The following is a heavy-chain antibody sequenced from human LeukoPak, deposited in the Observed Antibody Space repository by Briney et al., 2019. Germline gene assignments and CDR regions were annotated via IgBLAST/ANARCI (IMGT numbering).Heavy chain of an antibody. CDR3: ARGVDYDSPWPFDY. V-gene: IGHV1-69*04. CDR1: GGTFSSYA. D-gene: IGHD3-22*01. Sequence: ASVKVSCKASGGTFSSYAISWVRQAPGQGLEWMGRIIPIFGITNYAQKSQGRVTITADKSTSTAYMELSSLRSEDTAVYYCARGVDYDSPWPFDYWGQGTLVTVSS. J-gene: IGHJ4*02. CDR2: IIPIFGIT.